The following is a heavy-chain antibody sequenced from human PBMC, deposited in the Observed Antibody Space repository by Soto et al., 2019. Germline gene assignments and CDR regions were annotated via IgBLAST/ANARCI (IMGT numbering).Heavy chain of an antibody. Sequence: GGSLRLSCAASGFTFSSYGMHWVRQAPGKGLEWVAVIWYDGSNKYYADSVKGRFTISRDNSKNTLYLQMNSLRAEDTAVYYCARAGSGPLEYYYDSSGYYDRYGMDVWGQGTTVTVSS. V-gene: IGHV3-33*01. J-gene: IGHJ6*02. CDR2: IWYDGSNK. CDR1: GFTFSSYG. CDR3: ARAGSGPLEYYYDSSGYYDRYGMDV. D-gene: IGHD3-22*01.